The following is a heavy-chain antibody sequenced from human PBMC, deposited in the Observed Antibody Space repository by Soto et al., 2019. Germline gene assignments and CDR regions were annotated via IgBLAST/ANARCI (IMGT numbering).Heavy chain of an antibody. Sequence: ASVKVSCKASGYTFTSYAMHWVCQAPGQRLEWMGWINAGNGNTKYSQKFQGRVTITRDTSASTAYMELSSLRSEDTAVYYCARPVFDILTGYYRADIYFDYWGQGTLVTVFS. J-gene: IGHJ4*02. CDR2: INAGNGNT. D-gene: IGHD3-9*01. CDR3: ARPVFDILTGYYRADIYFDY. CDR1: GYTFTSYA. V-gene: IGHV1-3*01.